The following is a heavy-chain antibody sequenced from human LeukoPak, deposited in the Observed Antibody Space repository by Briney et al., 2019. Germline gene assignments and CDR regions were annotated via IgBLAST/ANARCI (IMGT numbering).Heavy chain of an antibody. V-gene: IGHV3-74*01. CDR3: ARGKYGGYDSIGDY. CDR1: GFTFSSYW. Sequence: PGGSLRLSCAASGFTFSSYWMHWVRQAPGKGLEWVSRINSDGSNTDYADSVKGRITISRDNAKNTLFLQMNSLRDEDTAVYYCARGKYGGYDSIGDYWGQGTVVTVPS. CDR2: INSDGSNT. D-gene: IGHD5-12*01. J-gene: IGHJ4*02.